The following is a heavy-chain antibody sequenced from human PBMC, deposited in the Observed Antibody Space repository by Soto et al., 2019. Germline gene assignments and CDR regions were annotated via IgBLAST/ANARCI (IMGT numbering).Heavy chain of an antibody. J-gene: IGHJ6*03. CDR1: GGSISSGGYY. CDR2: IYYSGST. D-gene: IGHD2-2*01. Sequence: QVQLQESGPGLVKPSQTLSLTCTVSGGSISSGGYYWSWIRQHPGRGLEWIGYIYYSGSTYYNPSLRSRVTISIDTSKNQFSQKLRVVTVADAAVYNCARETDIVVVPAATGGMGVWGKGTTVTVSS. CDR3: ARETDIVVVPAATGGMGV. V-gene: IGHV4-31*03.